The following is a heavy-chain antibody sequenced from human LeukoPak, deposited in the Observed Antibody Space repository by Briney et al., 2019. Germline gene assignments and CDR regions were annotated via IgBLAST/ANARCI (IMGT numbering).Heavy chain of an antibody. D-gene: IGHD5-24*01. CDR2: INPDGSEK. CDR1: GFTFSSDW. J-gene: IGHJ4*02. CDR3: TRDSHRNSDDY. V-gene: IGHV3-7*01. Sequence: GGSLRLSCAASGFTFSSDWMNWVRQAPGKGLEWVANINPDGSEKYSVDSVKGRFTVSRDNAENSLYLQMNSPRAEDTAVYYCTRDSHRNSDDYWGQGTLVTVSS.